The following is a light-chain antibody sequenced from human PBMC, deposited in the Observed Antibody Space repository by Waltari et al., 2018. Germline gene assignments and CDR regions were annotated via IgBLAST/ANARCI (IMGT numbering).Light chain of an antibody. J-gene: IGKJ4*01. CDR3: QQYNRWPPLT. CDR1: QSIHDN. Sequence: EVLMTQSPATLSVSPGERVTLSCTASQSIHDNLAWYQQKPGQAPRLLIYGAPTRATAVPARFRGSGSGTEFTLTISSLQSEDFGVYYCQQYNRWPPLTFGGGTKVDIK. CDR2: GAP. V-gene: IGKV3-15*01.